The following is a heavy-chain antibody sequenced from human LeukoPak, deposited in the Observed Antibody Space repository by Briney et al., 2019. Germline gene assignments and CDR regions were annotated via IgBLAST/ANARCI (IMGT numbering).Heavy chain of an antibody. V-gene: IGHV3-23*01. J-gene: IGHJ3*02. CDR1: TFSFSEYP. CDR2: ISAGGDGT. D-gene: IGHD1-1*01. CDR3: AKSLLTTATGTGRASDI. Sequence: GGSLRLSCAASTFSFSEYPMGWVRQAPGKGLEWVSGISAGGDGTYYADPVKGRFTISRDNSKNTLFLQMNSLRAEDTAKYYCAKSLLTTATGTGRASDIWGQGTMVTVSS.